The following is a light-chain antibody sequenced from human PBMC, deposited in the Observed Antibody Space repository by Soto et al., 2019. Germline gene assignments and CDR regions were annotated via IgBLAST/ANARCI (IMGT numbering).Light chain of an antibody. CDR2: AAS. Sequence: DIQMTQSPSSLSASVGDRVTITCRASQDISNYLAWYQQKPGKVPKLLIYAASTLQLGVPSRFSGSGSGTDFTLTINSLQPEDVATYYCQKYKSAPWTFGQGTKVEIK. V-gene: IGKV1-27*01. CDR1: QDISNY. CDR3: QKYKSAPWT. J-gene: IGKJ1*01.